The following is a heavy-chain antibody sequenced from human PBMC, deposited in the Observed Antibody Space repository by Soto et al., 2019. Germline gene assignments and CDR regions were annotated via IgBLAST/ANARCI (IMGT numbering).Heavy chain of an antibody. V-gene: IGHV1-18*01. CDR2: INVYNGNT. CDR1: GYTFTNYG. D-gene: IGHD3-22*01. CDR3: ARGAGYDSSGYRA. J-gene: IGHJ5*02. Sequence: GASVKVSCKASGYTFTNYGISWVRQAPGQGLEWMGWINVYNGNTKYAQKVQGRVTMTTDTSTSTAYMELSSVTAADTAVYYCARGAGYDSSGYRAWGQGTLVTVSS.